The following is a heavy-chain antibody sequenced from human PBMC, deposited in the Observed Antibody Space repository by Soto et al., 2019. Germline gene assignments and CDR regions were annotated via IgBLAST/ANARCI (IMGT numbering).Heavy chain of an antibody. V-gene: IGHV4-61*01. CDR3: ARAQNYDILTGYYTNNWFDP. D-gene: IGHD3-9*01. CDR2: IYYSGST. J-gene: IGHJ5*02. Sequence: PSETLSLTCTVSGGSVSSGSYYWSWIRQPPGKGLEWIGYIYYSGSTNYNPSLKSRGTISVDTSKNQFSLKLSSVTAADTAVYYCARAQNYDILTGYYTNNWFDPWGQGTLVTVSS. CDR1: GGSVSSGSYY.